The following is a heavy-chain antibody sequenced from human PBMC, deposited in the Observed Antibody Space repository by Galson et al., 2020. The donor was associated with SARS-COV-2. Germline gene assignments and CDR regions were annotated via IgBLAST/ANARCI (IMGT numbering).Heavy chain of an antibody. V-gene: IGHV3-48*03. CDR3: AIRNYYDFWSGYRYFDN. D-gene: IGHD3-3*01. CDR2: IRDSGSAV. CDR1: GFTFSSYE. J-gene: IGHJ4*02. Sequence: GESLKISCAASGFTFSSYEMNWVRQAPGKGLEWISYIRDSGSAVYYADSVKGRFTISRDNAKNSLYLQMNSLRAEDTAVYYCAIRNYYDFWSGYRYFDNWGQGTLVTVSS.